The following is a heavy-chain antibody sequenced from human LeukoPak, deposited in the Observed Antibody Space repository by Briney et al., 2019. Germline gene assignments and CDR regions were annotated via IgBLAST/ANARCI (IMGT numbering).Heavy chain of an antibody. CDR3: ARSGLATYFDY. Sequence: GGSLRLSCAASGFTVSGNDMNWVRQAPGKGLEWVSVIYNSGNRYYTDSIKGRFTISRDSSKNTLFLQMNSLRVEDTAVYYCARSGLATYFDYWGQGTLVTVPS. CDR1: GFTVSGND. CDR2: IYNSGNR. D-gene: IGHD3-10*01. V-gene: IGHV3-66*01. J-gene: IGHJ4*02.